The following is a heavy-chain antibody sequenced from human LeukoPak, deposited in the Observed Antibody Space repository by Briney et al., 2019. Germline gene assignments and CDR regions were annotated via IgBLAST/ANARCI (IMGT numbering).Heavy chain of an antibody. J-gene: IGHJ5*02. CDR1: GFTFSSYA. V-gene: IGHV3-23*01. D-gene: IGHD3-10*01. CDR3: AKIYPPRPVRPRTNWFDP. Sequence: PGGPLRLSCAASGFTFSSYAMSWVRQAPGKGLEWVSAISGSGGSTYYADSVKGRFTISRDNSKNTLYLQMNSLRAEDTAVYYCAKIYPPRPVRPRTNWFDPWGQGTLVTVSS. CDR2: ISGSGGST.